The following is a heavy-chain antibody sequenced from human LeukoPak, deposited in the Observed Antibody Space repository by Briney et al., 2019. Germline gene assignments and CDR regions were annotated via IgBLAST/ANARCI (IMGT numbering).Heavy chain of an antibody. CDR3: AREQGSSSYYYYYGMDV. Sequence: NPGGSLRLSCAASGFTFSDYYMSWIRQAPGKGLEWVSYISSSGSTIDYADSVKGRFTISRDNAKNSLYLQMNSLRAEDTAVYYCAREQGSSSYYYYYGMDVWGQGTRVTVSS. J-gene: IGHJ6*02. D-gene: IGHD6-6*01. V-gene: IGHV3-11*04. CDR2: ISSSGSTI. CDR1: GFTFSDYY.